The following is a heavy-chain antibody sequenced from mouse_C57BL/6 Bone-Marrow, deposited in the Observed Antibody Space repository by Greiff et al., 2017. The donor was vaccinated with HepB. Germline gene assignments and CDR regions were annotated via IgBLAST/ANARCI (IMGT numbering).Heavy chain of an antibody. Sequence: EVQLVESGGDLVKPGGSLKLSCAASGFTFSSYGMSWVRQTPDKRLEWVATISSGGSYTYYPDSVKERFIISRDNAKNTLYLQRSSLKYEDTAMYYCARQDYYGSTQYYYAMDYWGQGTSVTVSS. D-gene: IGHD1-1*01. J-gene: IGHJ4*01. CDR2: ISSGGSYT. CDR1: GFTFSSYG. V-gene: IGHV5-6*01. CDR3: ARQDYYGSTQYYYAMDY.